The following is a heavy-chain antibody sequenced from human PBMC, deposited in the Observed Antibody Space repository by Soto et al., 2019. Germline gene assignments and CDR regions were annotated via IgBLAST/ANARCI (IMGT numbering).Heavy chain of an antibody. CDR1: GGTFSGYA. V-gene: IGHV1-69*06. Sequence: SVRVFCKASGGTFSGYAISWVRQAPGQGLEWMGGIIPIFGTANYAQKFQGRVTITADKSTSTAYMELSSLRSEDTAVYYCAREAWEYYYDNSGYPWYFDLWGRGTLVTVS. J-gene: IGHJ2*01. D-gene: IGHD3-22*01. CDR2: IIPIFGTA. CDR3: AREAWEYYYDNSGYPWYFDL.